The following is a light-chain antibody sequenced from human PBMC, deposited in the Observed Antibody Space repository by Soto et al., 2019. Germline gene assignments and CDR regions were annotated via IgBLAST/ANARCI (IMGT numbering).Light chain of an antibody. Sequence: EIVLTQSPGTLSLSPGERATLSCRASQSVSSSLAWYQQKPGQAPRALFYDASKRATGIPARCSGSGCATDFTLTISSLEPEDFAVYYCQQRSNWPLTFGGGTKVEIK. CDR1: QSVSSS. V-gene: IGKV3-11*01. CDR3: QQRSNWPLT. CDR2: DAS. J-gene: IGKJ4*01.